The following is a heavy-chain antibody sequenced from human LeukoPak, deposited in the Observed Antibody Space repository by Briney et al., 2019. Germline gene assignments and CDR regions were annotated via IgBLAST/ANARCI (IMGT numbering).Heavy chain of an antibody. J-gene: IGHJ3*02. Sequence: ASVKVSCKASGYTFTSYGISWVGQAPGQGLEWMGWISAYNGNTNYAQKLQGRVTMTTDTSTSTAYMELRSLRSDDTAVYYCARGLRFTGRHDAFDIWGQGTMVTVSS. D-gene: IGHD4-17*01. V-gene: IGHV1-18*01. CDR1: GYTFTSYG. CDR3: ARGLRFTGRHDAFDI. CDR2: ISAYNGNT.